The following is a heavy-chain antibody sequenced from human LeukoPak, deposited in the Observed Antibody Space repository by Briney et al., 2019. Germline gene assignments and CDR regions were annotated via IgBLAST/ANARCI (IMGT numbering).Heavy chain of an antibody. CDR2: IYHSGST. Sequence: PSETLSLTCTDSGYSISSGYYWGWIRQPPGKGLEWIGSIYHSGSTYYNPSLKSRVTISVDTSKNQFSLKLSSVTAADTAVYYCARVGYSYGNNWFDPWGQGTLVTVSS. CDR1: GYSISSGYY. CDR3: ARVGYSYGNNWFDP. J-gene: IGHJ5*02. V-gene: IGHV4-38-2*02. D-gene: IGHD5-18*01.